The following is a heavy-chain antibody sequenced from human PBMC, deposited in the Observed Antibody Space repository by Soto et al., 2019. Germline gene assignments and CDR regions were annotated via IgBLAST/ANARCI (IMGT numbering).Heavy chain of an antibody. CDR3: TTVDVWGSYRYLH. V-gene: IGHV3-15*07. Sequence: GGSLRLSCAASGFTFSNAWMNWGRQAPGKGLEWVGRIKSKTDGGTTDYAAPVKGRFTISRDDSKNTLYMQMNSLKTEDTAVYYCTTVDVWGSYRYLHWGQGTLVTVSS. D-gene: IGHD3-16*02. CDR2: IKSKTDGGTT. CDR1: GFTFSNAW. J-gene: IGHJ4*02.